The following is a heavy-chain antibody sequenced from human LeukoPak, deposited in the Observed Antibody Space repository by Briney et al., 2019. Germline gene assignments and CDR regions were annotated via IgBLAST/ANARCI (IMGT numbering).Heavy chain of an antibody. Sequence: SETLSLTCTVSGGSISSSSYYGGWIRQPPRKGLEWIGRIYYSGSTYYNPSLKSRVTISVDTSKNQFSLKLSSVTAADTAVYYCARVQYSSGWRFDYWGQGTLVTVSS. V-gene: IGHV4-39*07. CDR2: IYYSGST. J-gene: IGHJ4*02. D-gene: IGHD6-19*01. CDR1: GGSISSSSYY. CDR3: ARVQYSSGWRFDY.